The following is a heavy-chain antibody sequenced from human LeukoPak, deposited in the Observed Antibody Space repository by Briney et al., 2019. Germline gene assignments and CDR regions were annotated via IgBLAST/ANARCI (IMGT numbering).Heavy chain of an antibody. CDR2: FSGSGGST. D-gene: IGHD6-13*01. CDR3: AKGGPPQYGSSWLEYNFDY. Sequence: GGSLRLSCAASGFTFSSYAMSWVRQAPGKGLECISGFSGSGGSTYYADSVKGRFTISRDNSKNTLYLQMNSLRAEDTAVYYCAKGGPPQYGSSWLEYNFDYWGQGTLVTVSS. V-gene: IGHV3-23*01. J-gene: IGHJ4*02. CDR1: GFTFSSYA.